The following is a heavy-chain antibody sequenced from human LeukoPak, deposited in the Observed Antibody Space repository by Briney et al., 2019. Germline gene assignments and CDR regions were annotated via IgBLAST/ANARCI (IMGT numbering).Heavy chain of an antibody. Sequence: SETLSLTCTVSGYSISSGYYWGWIRQPPGKGLEWIGSIYHSGSTYYNPSLKSRITISVDTSKNQFSLKLSSVTAADTAVYYCASTRPRWGQGTLVTVSS. CDR1: GYSISSGYY. CDR2: IYHSGST. V-gene: IGHV4-38-2*02. CDR3: ASTRPR. D-gene: IGHD6-6*01. J-gene: IGHJ4*02.